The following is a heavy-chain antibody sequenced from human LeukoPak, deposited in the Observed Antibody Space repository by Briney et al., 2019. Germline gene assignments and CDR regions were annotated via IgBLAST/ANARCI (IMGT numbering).Heavy chain of an antibody. CDR2: MNPNSGNT. J-gene: IGHJ6*03. CDR1: GYTFTSYD. D-gene: IGHD2-2*01. CDR3: ARDCSSTSCYVYYMDV. Sequence: GASVKVSCKASGYTFTSYDINWVRQATGQGLEWMGWMNPNSGNTGYAQKFQGRVTMTRNTSISTAYMELSSLRSEDPAVYYCARDCSSTSCYVYYMDVWGKGTTVTVSS. V-gene: IGHV1-8*01.